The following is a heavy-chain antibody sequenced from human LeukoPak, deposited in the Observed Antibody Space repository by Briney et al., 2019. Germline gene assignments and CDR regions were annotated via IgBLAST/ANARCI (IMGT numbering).Heavy chain of an antibody. CDR2: ISSSGSTI. CDR3: ARDIVATIAYYYGMDV. CDR1: GFSFSSYE. V-gene: IGHV3-48*03. J-gene: IGHJ6*02. Sequence: GGSLRLSCAASGFSFSSYEMIWVRQAPGKGLEWVSYISSSGSTIYYADSVKGRFTISRDNAKNSLYLQLNSLRAEDTAVYYCARDIVATIAYYYGMDVWGQGTTVTVSS. D-gene: IGHD5-12*01.